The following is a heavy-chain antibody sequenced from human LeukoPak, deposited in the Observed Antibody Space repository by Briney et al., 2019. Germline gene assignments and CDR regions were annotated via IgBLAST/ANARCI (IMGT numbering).Heavy chain of an antibody. Sequence: PSETLSLTCTVSGGSISSYYWSWLRQPAGKGLEWIGRIYTSGSTNYNPSLKSRVTMSVDTSKNQFSLKLSSVTAADTAVYYCARVAAADNYYYYMDVWGKGTTVTVSS. J-gene: IGHJ6*03. CDR1: GGSISSYY. CDR2: IYTSGST. V-gene: IGHV4-4*07. CDR3: ARVAAADNYYYYMDV. D-gene: IGHD6-13*01.